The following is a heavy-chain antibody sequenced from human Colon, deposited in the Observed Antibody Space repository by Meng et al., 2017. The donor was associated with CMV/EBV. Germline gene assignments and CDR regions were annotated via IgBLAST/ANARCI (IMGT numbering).Heavy chain of an antibody. D-gene: IGHD1-1*01. CDR1: GFTFTSYA. CDR2: INNSCEKI. CDR3: ARFTGTLDPFDY. V-gene: IGHV3-23*01. J-gene: IGHJ4*02. Sequence: EVQLLESGGGLIKPGGSLRLYCTSSGFTFTSYAMTWVRQAPGKGLEWVSSINNSCEKIFYADSVKGRFTISRDNSKNTLYLQMNSPRVEDTAVYYCARFTGTLDPFDYWGQGTLVTVSP.